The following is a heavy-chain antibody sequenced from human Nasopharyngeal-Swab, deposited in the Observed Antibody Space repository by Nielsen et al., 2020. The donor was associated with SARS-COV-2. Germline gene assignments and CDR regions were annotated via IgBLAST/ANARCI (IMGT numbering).Heavy chain of an antibody. J-gene: IGHJ4*02. V-gene: IGHV1-3*04. Sequence: ASVNVSRKDSGYTFTNSAMHWVRQAPGQSLEWVGWINTDNGNTKYSQKFQGRVTIASDTYASTAYMELSTLRSEDTAVYYCARDSSPCGGFCYYDYWGQGTVVTVSS. CDR3: ARDSSPCGGFCYYDY. D-gene: IGHD2-21*02. CDR2: INTDNGNT. CDR1: GYTFTNSA.